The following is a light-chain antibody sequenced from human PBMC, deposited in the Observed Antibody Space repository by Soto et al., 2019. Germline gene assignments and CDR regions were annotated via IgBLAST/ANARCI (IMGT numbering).Light chain of an antibody. CDR2: ANK. Sequence: QSVLAQPPSVSGAPGQSVTISCTGSSSNIGAGFVVNWYQQVPGTAPKLLIYANKNRPSGVPDRFSGSKSGTSASLAITGLQAKDEADYYCQSYDSSLSGFYVFGTGTKVT. CDR1: SSNIGAGFV. J-gene: IGLJ1*01. CDR3: QSYDSSLSGFYV. V-gene: IGLV1-40*01.